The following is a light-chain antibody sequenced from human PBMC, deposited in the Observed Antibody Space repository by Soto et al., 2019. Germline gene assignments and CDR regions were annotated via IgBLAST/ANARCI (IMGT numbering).Light chain of an antibody. Sequence: QSALTQPASVSGSPGQSITISCTGTRSDVGSYNLVSWYQHHPGKAPQLMSYEVNTRPSGVSNRFSGSKSGNTASLTISGLQAEDEADYYCCSSAASSTAFGGGTKLTVL. V-gene: IGLV2-23*02. CDR3: CSSAASSTA. CDR1: RSDVGSYNL. CDR2: EVN. J-gene: IGLJ2*01.